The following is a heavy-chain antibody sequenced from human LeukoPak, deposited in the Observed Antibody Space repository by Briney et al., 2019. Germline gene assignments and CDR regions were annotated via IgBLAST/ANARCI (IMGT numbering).Heavy chain of an antibody. J-gene: IGHJ4*02. V-gene: IGHV3-30*03. CDR3: AREQNYYGSGKISD. D-gene: IGHD3-10*01. CDR2: ISYDGSNK. CDR1: GFTFSSYG. Sequence: GGSLRLSCAASGFTFSSYGMHWVRQAPGKGLEWVAVISYDGSNKYYADSVKGRFTISRDNSKNTLYLQMNSLRAEDTAMYYCAREQNYYGSGKISDWGQGTLVTVSS.